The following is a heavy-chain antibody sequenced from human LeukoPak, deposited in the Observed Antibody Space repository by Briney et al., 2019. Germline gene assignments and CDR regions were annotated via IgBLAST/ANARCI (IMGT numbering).Heavy chain of an antibody. J-gene: IGHJ4*02. CDR3: ASKGGFDD. Sequence: PGGALRLSCAASGFSFSSYEMNWVRQAPGKGQEWVSYISSSESATFYAGSMKGRFTISRDNAKNSLFLQMNSLRAEDTAFYYCASKGGFDDWGQGTLVTVSS. CDR1: GFSFSSYE. CDR2: ISSSESAT. V-gene: IGHV3-48*03. D-gene: IGHD2-15*01.